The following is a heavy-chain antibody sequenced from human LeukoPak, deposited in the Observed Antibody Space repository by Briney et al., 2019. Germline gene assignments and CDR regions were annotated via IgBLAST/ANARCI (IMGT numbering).Heavy chain of an antibody. CDR2: ISGGGGST. V-gene: IGHV3-23*01. J-gene: IGHJ4*02. D-gene: IGHD3-22*01. CDR1: GFTFSSYA. CDR3: AKGSVYDSTFYSRLYFDY. Sequence: GGSLRLSCAASGFTFSSYAMGWVRQAPGKGLEWVSVISGGGGSTYYADSVKGRFTISRDNSKNTLYLQMNSLRAEDTALYYCAKGSVYDSTFYSRLYFDYWGQGTLVTVSS.